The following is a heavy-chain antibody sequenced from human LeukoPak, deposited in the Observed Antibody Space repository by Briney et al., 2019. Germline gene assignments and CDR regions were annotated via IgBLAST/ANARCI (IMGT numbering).Heavy chain of an antibody. J-gene: IGHJ5*02. V-gene: IGHV4-30-4*01. D-gene: IGHD3-22*01. CDR1: GGSISSGDYY. CDR2: MYYSGST. Sequence: SETLSLTCTVSGGSISSGDYYWSWIRQPPGKGLEWIAYMYYSGSTYYNPSLKSRVTMSADTSKNQLSLKLSYVTAADTAVYYCARPYYYDSRIDPWGQGILVTVSS. CDR3: ARPYYYDSRIDP.